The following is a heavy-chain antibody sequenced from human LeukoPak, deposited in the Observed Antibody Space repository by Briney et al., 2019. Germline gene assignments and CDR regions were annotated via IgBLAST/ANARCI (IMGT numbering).Heavy chain of an antibody. D-gene: IGHD3-10*01. J-gene: IGHJ4*02. Sequence: GESLKISCKGSGYSFSSYWIAWVRQMPGKGLEWMGVFYPGDSDTRYSPSFQGQVTISADKSISTAYLQWSSLKASDTAMYYCARHFYFGSGTYGDYWGQGTLVTLSS. V-gene: IGHV5-51*01. CDR1: GYSFSSYW. CDR2: FYPGDSDT. CDR3: ARHFYFGSGTYGDY.